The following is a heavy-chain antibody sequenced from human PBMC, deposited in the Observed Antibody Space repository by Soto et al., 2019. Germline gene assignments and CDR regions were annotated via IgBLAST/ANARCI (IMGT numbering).Heavy chain of an antibody. D-gene: IGHD3-22*01. CDR2: IYPGDSDT. CDR3: ARQRDYYDSSGYYAADAFDI. J-gene: IGHJ3*02. V-gene: IGHV5-51*01. Sequence: GEPRKICKKGAEYSFTSYWIGWVRQMPGKGLGWMGIIYPGDSDTRYSPSFQGQVTISADKSISTAYLQWSSLKASDTAMYYCARQRDYYDSSGYYAADAFDIWGQGTMVTVSS. CDR1: EYSFTSYW.